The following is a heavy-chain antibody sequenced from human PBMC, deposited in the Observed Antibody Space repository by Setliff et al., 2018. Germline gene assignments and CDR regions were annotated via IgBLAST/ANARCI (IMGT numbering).Heavy chain of an antibody. J-gene: IGHJ4*02. CDR3: ARTCSGSGCYAGLES. V-gene: IGHV3-33*08. D-gene: IGHD2-15*01. CDR1: GFTFSSYR. CDR2: IWSDGINK. Sequence: GSLRLSCAASGFTFSSYRMHWVRQAPGKGLEWVAMIWSDGINKFYGGPVKGRFTISRDNSKNTLYLQMNSLRPEDTAVYYCARTCSGSGCYAGLESWGQGTPVTVSS.